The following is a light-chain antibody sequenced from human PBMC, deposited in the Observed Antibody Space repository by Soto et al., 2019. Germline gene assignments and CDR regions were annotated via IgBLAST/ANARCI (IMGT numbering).Light chain of an antibody. J-gene: IGKJ4*01. V-gene: IGKV1-39*01. CDR3: QQSYTTPLT. Sequence: DIQVTQSPSTLSASLGDRVIITCRANQSFSNWLAWYQQKPGKAPKLLIYAASTLQSGVPLRFSGSGSGTDFTLTITSLQPEDFATYYCQQSYTTPLTFGGGTKVDIK. CDR2: AAS. CDR1: QSFSNW.